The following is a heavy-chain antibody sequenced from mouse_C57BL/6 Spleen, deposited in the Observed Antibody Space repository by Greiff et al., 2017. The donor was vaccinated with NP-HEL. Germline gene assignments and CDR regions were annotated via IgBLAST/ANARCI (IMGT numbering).Heavy chain of an antibody. Sequence: DVKLVESGGGLVKPGGSLKLSCAASGFTFSDYGMHWVRQAPEKGLEWVAYISSGSSTIYSADTVKGRFTISRDNAKNTLFLQMTSLRSEDTAMYYCAAGSPFAYWGQGTLVTVSA. CDR3: AAGSPFAY. CDR2: ISSGSSTI. V-gene: IGHV5-17*01. CDR1: GFTFSDYG. D-gene: IGHD3-1*01. J-gene: IGHJ3*01.